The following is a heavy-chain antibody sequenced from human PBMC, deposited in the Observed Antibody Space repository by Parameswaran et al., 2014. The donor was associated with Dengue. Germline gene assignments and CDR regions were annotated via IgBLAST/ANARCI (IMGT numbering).Heavy chain of an antibody. CDR2: IIPFYSTT. D-gene: IGHD2-2*01. CDR3: ARYCSSMSCYHNWFDP. J-gene: IGHJ5*02. Sequence: WVRQAPGQGLEWMGGIIPFYSTTNYAEKFQGRVTIAADESTSTVYMELSSLRSEDTAVYYCARYCSSMSCYHNWFDPWGQGTLVTVSS. V-gene: IGHV1-69*01.